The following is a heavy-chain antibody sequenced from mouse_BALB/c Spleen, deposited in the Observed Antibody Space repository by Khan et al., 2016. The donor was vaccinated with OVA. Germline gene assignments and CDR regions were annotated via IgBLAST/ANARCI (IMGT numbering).Heavy chain of an antibody. CDR3: ANGNYGWFAY. V-gene: IGHV5-9-1*01. Sequence: EVELVESGGDLVKTGGSLKLSCAASGFTFSSFVLSWVRQTPEKGLEWVATISSAGTYTYSLASVKGRFTISRDNAKNTLYLQMNSLRSEDTAMYYCANGNYGWFAYWGQGTLVTVSA. J-gene: IGHJ3*01. CDR2: ISSAGTYT. CDR1: GFTFSSFV. D-gene: IGHD1-1*02.